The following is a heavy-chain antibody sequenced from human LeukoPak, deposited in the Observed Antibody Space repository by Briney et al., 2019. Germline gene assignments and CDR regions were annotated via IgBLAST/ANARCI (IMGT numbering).Heavy chain of an antibody. Sequence: SETLSLPCTVSGGSVSSGSEYWSWIRQPPGRGLVWFGYICYSASTNYNPSLNSRVTISVATSKNQSSLKLSSVSAPDTAVYCCASGTVVVVAAAEYYYYGMDVWGEGTTVTVSS. CDR1: GGSVSSGSEY. D-gene: IGHD2-15*01. CDR3: ASGTVVVVAAAEYYYYGMDV. CDR2: ICYSAST. J-gene: IGHJ6*04. V-gene: IGHV4-61*01.